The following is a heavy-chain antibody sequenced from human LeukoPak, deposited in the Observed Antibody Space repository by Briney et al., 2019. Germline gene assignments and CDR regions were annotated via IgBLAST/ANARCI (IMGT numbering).Heavy chain of an antibody. CDR2: IYTSGST. CDR1: GGSISSYY. CDR3: ARLNCGSGNNWFDP. Sequence: PSETLSLTCTVSGGSISSYYWSWIRQPAGKGLEWIGRIYTSGSTNYNPSLKSRVTMSVDTSKNQFSLKLSSVTAADTAVYYCARLNCGSGNNWFDPWGQGTLVTVSS. D-gene: IGHD3-10*01. J-gene: IGHJ5*01. V-gene: IGHV4-4*07.